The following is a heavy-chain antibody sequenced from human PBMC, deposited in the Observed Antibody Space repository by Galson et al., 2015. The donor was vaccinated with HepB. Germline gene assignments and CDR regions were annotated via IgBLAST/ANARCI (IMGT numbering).Heavy chain of an antibody. V-gene: IGHV1-58*01. CDR3: ATSSGYYRDAFDI. D-gene: IGHD3-22*01. J-gene: IGHJ3*02. CDR2: IVVGSGNT. CDR1: GFTFTSSA. Sequence: SVTVSCKASGFTFTSSAVQWVRQARGQRLEWIGWIVVGSGNTNYAQKFQERVTITRDMSTSTAYMELSSLRSEDTAVYYCATSSGYYRDAFDIWGQGTMVTVSS.